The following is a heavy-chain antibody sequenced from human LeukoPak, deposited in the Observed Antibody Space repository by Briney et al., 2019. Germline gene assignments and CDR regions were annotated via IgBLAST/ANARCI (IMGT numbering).Heavy chain of an antibody. Sequence: PGGSLRLSCAASGFTFSSYEMNWVRQAPGKGLEWVSYISSSGSTIYYADSVKGRFIISRDNSKNTLYLQMNSLRAEDTAVYYCARDPQFPDNYYYYMDVWGKGTTVTVSS. CDR1: GFTFSSYE. CDR3: ARDPQFPDNYYYYMDV. J-gene: IGHJ6*03. D-gene: IGHD1-14*01. V-gene: IGHV3-48*03. CDR2: ISSSGSTI.